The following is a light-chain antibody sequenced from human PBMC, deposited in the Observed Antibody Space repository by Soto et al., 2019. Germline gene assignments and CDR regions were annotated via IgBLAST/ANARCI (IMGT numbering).Light chain of an antibody. Sequence: EIVLTQSPGTLSLSPGERATLSCRASQSVSSSYLAWYQQKPGQAPRLLIYGASSRATGIPDRFSGSGSGTHFTLTISRLEPEDFAVYYCQHYGSSWTFGQGTKVEIK. CDR2: GAS. J-gene: IGKJ1*01. CDR1: QSVSSSY. V-gene: IGKV3-20*01. CDR3: QHYGSSWT.